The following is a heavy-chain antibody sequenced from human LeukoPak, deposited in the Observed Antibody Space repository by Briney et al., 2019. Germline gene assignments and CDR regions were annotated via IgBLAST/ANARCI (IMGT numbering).Heavy chain of an antibody. J-gene: IGHJ3*02. D-gene: IGHD3-3*01. CDR1: GYTFSSYG. Sequence: GASVKVSCKASGYTFSSYGISWVRQAPGQGLEWMGWISAYNGNTNYAQKLQGRVTMTTDTSTSTAYMELRSLRSDDTAVYYCARENDFWSGYLRGRAFDIWGQGTMVTVSS. V-gene: IGHV1-18*01. CDR3: ARENDFWSGYLRGRAFDI. CDR2: ISAYNGNT.